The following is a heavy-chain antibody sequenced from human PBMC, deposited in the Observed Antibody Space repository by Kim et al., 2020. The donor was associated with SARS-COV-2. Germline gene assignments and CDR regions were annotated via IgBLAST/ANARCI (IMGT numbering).Heavy chain of an antibody. J-gene: IGHJ6*01. CDR3: ARGATTSLYYYYYGMDV. D-gene: IGHD4-17*01. Sequence: SETLSLTCAVYGGSFSGYYWSWIRQPPGKGLEWIGEINHSGSTNYNPSLKSRVTISVDTSKNQFSLKLSSVTAADTAVYYCARGATTSLYYYYYGMDVWG. V-gene: IGHV4-34*01. CDR1: GGSFSGYY. CDR2: INHSGST.